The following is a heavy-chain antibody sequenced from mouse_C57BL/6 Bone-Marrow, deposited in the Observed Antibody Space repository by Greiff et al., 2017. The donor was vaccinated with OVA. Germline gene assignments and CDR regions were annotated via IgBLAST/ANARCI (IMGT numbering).Heavy chain of an antibody. Sequence: VQLQQSGPVLVKPGASVKMSCKASGYTFTDYYMNWVKQSHGKSLEWIGVINPYNGGTSYNQKFKGKATLTVDKSSSTAYMELNSLTSEDSAVYYCANITTVEAYWGQGTLVTVSA. CDR1: GYTFTDYY. D-gene: IGHD1-1*01. V-gene: IGHV1-19*01. J-gene: IGHJ3*01. CDR2: INPYNGGT. CDR3: ANITTVEAY.